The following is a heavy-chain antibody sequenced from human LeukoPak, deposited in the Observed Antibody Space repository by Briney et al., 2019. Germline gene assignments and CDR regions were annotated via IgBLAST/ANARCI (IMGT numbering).Heavy chain of an antibody. Sequence: SETLSLTCAVSGGSISSGGYSWSWIRQPPGKGLEWIGYIYHSGSTYYNPSLKSRVTISVDRSKNQFSLKLSSVTAADTAVYYCARVDIAAASGIDYWGQGTLVTVSS. J-gene: IGHJ4*02. CDR3: ARVDIAAASGIDY. V-gene: IGHV4-30-2*01. D-gene: IGHD6-13*01. CDR2: IYHSGST. CDR1: GGSISSGGYS.